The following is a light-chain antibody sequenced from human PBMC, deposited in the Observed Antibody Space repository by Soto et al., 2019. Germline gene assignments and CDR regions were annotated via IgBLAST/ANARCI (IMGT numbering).Light chain of an antibody. CDR1: ALPNQY. J-gene: IGLJ1*01. Sequence: SYELTQPASLSVSPGQTARITCSGDALPNQYAYWYQQKPGQAPVLVIYKDSERPSGIPERFSGSSSGTTVTLTISGVQAEDEADYYCQSADSSGTYVFGTGTKVTVL. CDR3: QSADSSGTYV. CDR2: KDS. V-gene: IGLV3-25*02.